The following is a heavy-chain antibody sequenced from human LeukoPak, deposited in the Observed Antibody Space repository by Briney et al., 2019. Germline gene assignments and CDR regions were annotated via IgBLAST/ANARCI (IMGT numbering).Heavy chain of an antibody. CDR2: IIPIFGTA. V-gene: IGHV1-69*13. CDR1: GGTFSSYA. J-gene: IGHJ5*02. Sequence: ASVKVSCKASGGTFSSYAISWVRQAPGQGLEWMGGIIPIFGTANYAQKFQGRVTITADESTSTAYMELSSLRSEDTAVYYCARLWRTDRHWFDPWGQGTLVTVSS. D-gene: IGHD1-1*01. CDR3: ARLWRTDRHWFDP.